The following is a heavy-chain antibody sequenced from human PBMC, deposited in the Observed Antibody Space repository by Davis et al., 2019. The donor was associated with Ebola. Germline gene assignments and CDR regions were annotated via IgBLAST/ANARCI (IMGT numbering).Heavy chain of an antibody. CDR1: GFTFSSYS. CDR3: AKWLRAYMSGSFDY. V-gene: IGHV3-21*04. D-gene: IGHD3-10*02. CDR2: ISSSSSYI. J-gene: IGHJ4*02. Sequence: PGGSLRLSCAASGFTFSSYSMNWVRQAPGKGLEWVSSISSSSSYIYYADSVKGRFTISRDNSKNTLYLQMNSLRAEDTAVYYCAKWLRAYMSGSFDYWGQGTLVTVSS.